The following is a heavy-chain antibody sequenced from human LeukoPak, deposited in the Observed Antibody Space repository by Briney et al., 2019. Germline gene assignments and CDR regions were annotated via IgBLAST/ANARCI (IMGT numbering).Heavy chain of an antibody. CDR2: IRQDGNDK. CDR3: ARLSDTEGSSTSYRASDI. CDR1: GFTFTTHW. Sequence: GGSLRLSCAASGFTFTTHWMSWVRQAPGKRLEWVANIRQDGNDKHYLESVKGRFTISRDNAKNSLYLQMNSLRAEDTAVYYCARLSDTEGSSTSYRASDIWGQGTLVAVSS. D-gene: IGHD2-2*01. V-gene: IGHV3-7*01. J-gene: IGHJ3*02.